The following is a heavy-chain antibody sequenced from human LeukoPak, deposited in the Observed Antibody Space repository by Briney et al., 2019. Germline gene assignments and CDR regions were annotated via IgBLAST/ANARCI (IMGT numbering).Heavy chain of an antibody. D-gene: IGHD6-13*01. CDR2: ISAYNGNT. CDR1: GYTFTSYG. V-gene: IGHV1-18*01. J-gene: IGHJ4*02. Sequence: ASVKVSCKASGYTFTSYGISWVRQAPGQGLEWMGWISAYNGNTNYAQKLQGRVTMTRDTSTSTVYMELSSLRSEDTAVYYCARDPAVPGQQLDDYWGQGTLVTVSS. CDR3: ARDPAVPGQQLDDY.